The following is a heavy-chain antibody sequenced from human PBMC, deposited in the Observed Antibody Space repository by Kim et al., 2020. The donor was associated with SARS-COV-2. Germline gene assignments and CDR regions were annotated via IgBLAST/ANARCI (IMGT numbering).Heavy chain of an antibody. CDR1: GYTFTSYA. CDR3: ARVQSIVATNRGAFDI. CDR2: INAGNGNT. J-gene: IGHJ3*02. D-gene: IGHD5-12*01. V-gene: IGHV1-3*01. Sequence: ASVKVSCKASGYTFTSYAMHWVRQAPGQRLEWMGWINAGNGNTKYSQKFQGRVTITRDTSASTAYMELSSLRSEDTAVYYCARVQSIVATNRGAFDIWGQGTMVTVSS.